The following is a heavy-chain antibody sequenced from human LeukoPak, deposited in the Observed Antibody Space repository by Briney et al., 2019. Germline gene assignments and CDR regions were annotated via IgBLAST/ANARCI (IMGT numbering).Heavy chain of an antibody. Sequence: PSETLSLTCTVSGGSISSSSYYWGWIRQPPGKGLEWIGEVNHSGTTNYNPSLKSRVTISVDTSKNQFSLKLSSVTAADTAVYYCARHESFRSSWNYWGQGALVTVSS. D-gene: IGHD6-13*01. V-gene: IGHV4-39*01. J-gene: IGHJ4*02. CDR2: VNHSGTT. CDR1: GGSISSSSYY. CDR3: ARHESFRSSWNY.